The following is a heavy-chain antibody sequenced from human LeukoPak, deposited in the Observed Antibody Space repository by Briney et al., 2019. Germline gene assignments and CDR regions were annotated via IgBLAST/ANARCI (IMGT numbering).Heavy chain of an antibody. V-gene: IGHV4-59*01. CDR2: IYYSGST. CDR1: GGSISSYY. CDR3: ARLSATGGSNWFDP. Sequence: QSSETLSLTCTVSGGSISSYYWSWIRQPPGKGLEWIGYIYYSGSTNYSPSLKSRVTISVDTSKNQFSLKLISVTAADTAGYYCARLSATGGSNWFDPWGQGTLVTVSS. J-gene: IGHJ5*02. D-gene: IGHD6-13*01.